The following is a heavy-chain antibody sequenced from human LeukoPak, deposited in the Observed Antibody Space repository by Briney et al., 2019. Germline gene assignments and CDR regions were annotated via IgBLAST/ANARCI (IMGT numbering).Heavy chain of an antibody. V-gene: IGHV1-2*02. CDR1: FTGYY. D-gene: IGHD2-2*01. CDR2: INPNSGGT. CDR3: ARGSIVVVPAAINYYYGMDV. Sequence: GASVKVSCTFTGYYMHWVRQAPGQGLEWMGWINPNSGGTNYAQKFQGRVTMTRDTSISTAYMELSRLRSDDTAVYYCARGSIVVVPAAINYYYGMDVWGQGTTVTVSS. J-gene: IGHJ6*02.